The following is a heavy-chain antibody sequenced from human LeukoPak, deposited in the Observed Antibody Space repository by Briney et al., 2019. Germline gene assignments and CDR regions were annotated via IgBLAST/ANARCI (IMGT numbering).Heavy chain of an antibody. CDR1: GGSISSYY. D-gene: IGHD6-19*01. CDR3: AGIKGGSSSGWYGFDY. V-gene: IGHV4-4*07. J-gene: IGHJ4*02. Sequence: SETLSLTCTVSGGSISSYYWSWIRQPVGKGLEWSGRIDTSGSTNYNPSLKSRVTMSVDTSKNQFSLRLSSVTAADTAVYYCAGIKGGSSSGWYGFDYWGQGTLVTVSS. CDR2: IDTSGST.